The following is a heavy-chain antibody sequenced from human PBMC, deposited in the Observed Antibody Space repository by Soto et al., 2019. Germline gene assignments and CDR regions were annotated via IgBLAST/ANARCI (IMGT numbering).Heavy chain of an antibody. CDR2: IYYSGST. V-gene: IGHV4-39*01. Sequence: SETLSLTCTVSGGSISSSSYYWGWIRQPPGKRLEWIGSIYYSGSTYYNPSLKSRVTISVDTSKNQFSLKLSSVTAADTAVYYCARHRNGDYYFDYWGQGTLVTVSS. CDR3: ARHRNGDYYFDY. J-gene: IGHJ4*02. D-gene: IGHD4-17*01. CDR1: GGSISSSSYY.